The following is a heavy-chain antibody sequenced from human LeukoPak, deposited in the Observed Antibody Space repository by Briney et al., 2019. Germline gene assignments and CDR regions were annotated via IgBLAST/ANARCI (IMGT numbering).Heavy chain of an antibody. Sequence: ASVKVSCKASGYTFTSYGISWVRQAPGQGLECMGWISAYNGNTNYAQKLQGRVTMTTDTSTSTAYMELRSLRSDDTAVYYCARVSMVRGVITLYYFDYWGQGTLVTVSS. CDR3: ARVSMVRGVITLYYFDY. V-gene: IGHV1-18*01. CDR1: GYTFTSYG. D-gene: IGHD3-10*01. J-gene: IGHJ4*02. CDR2: ISAYNGNT.